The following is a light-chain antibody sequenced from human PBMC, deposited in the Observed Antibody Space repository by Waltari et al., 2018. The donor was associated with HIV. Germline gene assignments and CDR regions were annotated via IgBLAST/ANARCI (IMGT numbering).Light chain of an antibody. V-gene: IGKV2D-29*01. CDR2: EVS. CDR3: LQSLQLPLT. CDR1: QSLQHNNRKTY. J-gene: IGKJ4*01. Sequence: DIKMTQTPQSLSVTPGQPASISCKSNQSLQHNNRKTYLYWYLQKSGQPPQLLIYEVSNRFSGVPDRFSGSGSGTDFTLKISRVEAGDVGVYYCLQSLQLPLTFGGGTKVEIK.